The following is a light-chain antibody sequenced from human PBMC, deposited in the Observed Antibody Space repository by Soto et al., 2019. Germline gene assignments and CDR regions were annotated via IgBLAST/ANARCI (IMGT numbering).Light chain of an antibody. CDR2: DVT. V-gene: IGLV2-11*01. Sequence: QSSLTQPRSVSGSPGQSVTISCTGTSSDVGGYNYVSWYQQHPGQAPKLMIYDVTKRPSGVPDRFSGSKSGNTASLSISGLQAEGEADYYCCSYGGGYTPQLFGGGTKLTVL. CDR3: CSYGGGYTPQL. J-gene: IGLJ2*01. CDR1: SSDVGGYNY.